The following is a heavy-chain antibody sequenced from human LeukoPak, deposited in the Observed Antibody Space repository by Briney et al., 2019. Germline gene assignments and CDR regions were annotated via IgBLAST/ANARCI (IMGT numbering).Heavy chain of an antibody. V-gene: IGHV4-34*01. CDR3: ARHYYGSGINWFDP. CDR1: GGSFSGYY. CDR2: INHSGST. D-gene: IGHD3-10*01. Sequence: SETLSLTCAVYGGSFSGYYWSWIRQPPGKGLEWIGEINHSGSTNYNPSLKSRVTISVDTSKNQFSLNLYSVTAADTAVYYCARHYYGSGINWFDPWGQGTLVTVSS. J-gene: IGHJ5*02.